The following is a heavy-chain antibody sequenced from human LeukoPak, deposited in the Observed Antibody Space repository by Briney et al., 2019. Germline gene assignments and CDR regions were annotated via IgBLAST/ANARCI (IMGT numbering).Heavy chain of an antibody. Sequence: GGSLRLSCAASGFSFTCCGMHWVRQAPGKGLEWVAVISYDGTRRYYADSMKGRFTISRDNAKNTVCLHMDSLRAEDTAVYYCARKNEQGVTDYWGQGALVTVSS. CDR3: ARKNEQGVTDY. V-gene: IGHV3-30*03. CDR1: GFSFTCCG. J-gene: IGHJ4*02. CDR2: ISYDGTRR. D-gene: IGHD1-1*01.